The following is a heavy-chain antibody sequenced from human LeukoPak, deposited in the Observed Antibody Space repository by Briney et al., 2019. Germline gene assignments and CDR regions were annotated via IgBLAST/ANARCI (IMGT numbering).Heavy chain of an antibody. CDR3: ARDRAPMITFGGVDY. CDR1: GFTFSSYS. J-gene: IGHJ4*02. V-gene: IGHV3-48*01. D-gene: IGHD3-16*01. CDR2: ISSSSTI. Sequence: PGGSLRLSCAASGFTFSSYSMNWVRQAPGKGLEWVSYISSSSTIYYADSVKGRFTISRDNAKISLYLQMNSLRAEDTAVYYCARDRAPMITFGGVDYWGQGTLVTVSS.